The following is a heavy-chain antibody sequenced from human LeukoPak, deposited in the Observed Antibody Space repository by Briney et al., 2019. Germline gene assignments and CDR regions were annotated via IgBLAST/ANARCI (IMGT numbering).Heavy chain of an antibody. V-gene: IGHV3-21*01. D-gene: IGHD3-9*01. CDR3: AKAGEEDDILTGYYPRYYYYYYYMDV. CDR1: GFTCSSHS. Sequence: GGSLRLCCAASGFTCSSHSMNLGRQAPGKGLVWVSSTCNNNSYIYYSDSVKRRRTISRDNAKSSLYLQMNSLRAEDTAVYYCAKAGEEDDILTGYYPRYYYYYYYMDVWGKGTTVTISS. CDR2: TCNNNSYI. J-gene: IGHJ6*03.